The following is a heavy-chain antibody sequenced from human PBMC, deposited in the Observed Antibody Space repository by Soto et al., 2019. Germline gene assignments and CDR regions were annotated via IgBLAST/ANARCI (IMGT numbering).Heavy chain of an antibody. V-gene: IGHV4-39*01. CDR1: GGAISSSSYY. D-gene: IGHD2-15*01. J-gene: IGHJ4*02. Sequence: SETLSLTCSVSGGAISSSSYYWGWIRQPPGKGLEWIGSIYYSGTNYYTPSLKSRVTISVDTSRNQFSLKLTSVTVADTALYYCARGTVKRSSYAKDFDYWGQGSPVTVSS. CDR2: IYYSGTN. CDR3: ARGTVKRSSYAKDFDY.